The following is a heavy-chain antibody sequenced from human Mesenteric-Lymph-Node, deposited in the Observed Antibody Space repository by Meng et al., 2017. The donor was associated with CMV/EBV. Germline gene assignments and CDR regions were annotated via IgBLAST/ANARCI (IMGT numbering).Heavy chain of an antibody. Sequence: GESLKISCAASGFTFSSYGMHWVRQAPGKGLEWVSIIYSGDSSGYYADSVKGRFTISRDDSKNTLNLQMNSLRVEDTAVYYCAKGVPMDVWGQGTTVTVSS. J-gene: IGHJ6*02. CDR1: GFTFSSYG. CDR2: IYSGDSSG. CDR3: AKGVPMDV. V-gene: IGHV3-23*03.